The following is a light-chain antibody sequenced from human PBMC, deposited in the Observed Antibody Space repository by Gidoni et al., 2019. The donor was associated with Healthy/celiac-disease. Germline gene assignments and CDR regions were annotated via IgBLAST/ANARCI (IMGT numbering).Light chain of an antibody. CDR2: SNN. CDR3: AAWDDSLKNV. V-gene: IGLV1-44*01. J-gene: IGLJ1*01. Sequence: QSVLTQPPSASGTPGQRVTISCSGSSSNIGSNTVNWYQQLPGTAPKLLLYSNNQRPSGVPDRFSVSKSGTSASLAISGLQSEDEADYYCAAWDDSLKNVFGTGTKVTVL. CDR1: SSNIGSNT.